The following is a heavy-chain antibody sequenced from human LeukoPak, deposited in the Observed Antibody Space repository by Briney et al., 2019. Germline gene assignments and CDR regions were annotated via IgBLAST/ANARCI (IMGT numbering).Heavy chain of an antibody. CDR3: ASSMAYNCLDY. D-gene: IGHD5-24*01. CDR2: ISYDGVDK. Sequence: PGRSLRLSCAASGFSFSSNAMHWVRQAPGKGLEWVAIISYDGVDKYYADSVKGRFTISRDNSKNTLDLQMNSLRTEDTAVYYCASSMAYNCLDYWGQGTLVTVSS. CDR1: GFSFSSNA. J-gene: IGHJ4*02. V-gene: IGHV3-30*03.